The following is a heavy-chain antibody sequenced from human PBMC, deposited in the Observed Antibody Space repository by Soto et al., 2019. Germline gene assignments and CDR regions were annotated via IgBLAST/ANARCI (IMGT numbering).Heavy chain of an antibody. CDR2: INAGNGNT. D-gene: IGHD2-15*01. J-gene: IGHJ4*01. V-gene: IGHV1-3*01. CDR3: ARGILLQAFDY. Sequence: ASVKVSCKASGYTFTSYAMHWVRQAPGQRLEWMGWINAGNGNTKYSQKFQGRVTITRDTSASTAYMQLSSLRSEDTAVYYCARGILLQAFDYWGQGTLVTPSS. CDR1: GYTFTSYA.